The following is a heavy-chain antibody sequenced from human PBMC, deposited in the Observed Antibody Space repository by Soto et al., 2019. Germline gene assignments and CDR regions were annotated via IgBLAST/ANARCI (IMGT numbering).Heavy chain of an antibody. CDR2: IYYSGST. J-gene: IGHJ5*02. Sequence: SETLSLTCTVSGGSISSSSYYWGWIRQPPGKGLEWIGSIYYSGSTYYNPSLKSRVTISVDTSKNQFSLKLSSVTAADTAVYYCAQKTFDFWSGYSRNWFDPWGQGTLVTVSS. CDR3: AQKTFDFWSGYSRNWFDP. V-gene: IGHV4-39*01. D-gene: IGHD3-3*01. CDR1: GGSISSSSYY.